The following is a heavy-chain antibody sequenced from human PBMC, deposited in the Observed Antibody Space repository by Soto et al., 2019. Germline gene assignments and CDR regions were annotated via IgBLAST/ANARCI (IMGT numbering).Heavy chain of an antibody. CDR1: GFTFSSYA. Sequence: PGGSLRLSCAASGFTFSSYAMSWVRQAQGKGLEWVSAISGSGGSTYYADSVKGRFTISRDNSKNTLYLQMNSLRAEDTAVYYCAKDASSGWYWRNPFDYWGQRTLVTVSS. CDR3: AKDASSGWYWRNPFDY. V-gene: IGHV3-23*01. J-gene: IGHJ4*02. CDR2: ISGSGGST. D-gene: IGHD6-19*01.